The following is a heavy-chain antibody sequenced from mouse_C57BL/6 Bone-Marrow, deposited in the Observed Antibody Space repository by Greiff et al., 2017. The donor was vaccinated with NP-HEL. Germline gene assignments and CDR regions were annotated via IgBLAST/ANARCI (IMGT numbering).Heavy chain of an antibody. D-gene: IGHD1-1*01. CDR2: IWGVGST. V-gene: IGHV2-6*01. Sequence: QVQLQQSGPGLVAPSQSLSITCTVSGFSLTSYGVDWVRQSPGKGLEWLGVIWGVGSTNYNSALKSRLSISKDNSKSQVFLKMNSLQTDDTAMYYCATLYGSSSWFAYWGQGTLVTVSA. CDR1: GFSLTSYG. J-gene: IGHJ3*01. CDR3: ATLYGSSSWFAY.